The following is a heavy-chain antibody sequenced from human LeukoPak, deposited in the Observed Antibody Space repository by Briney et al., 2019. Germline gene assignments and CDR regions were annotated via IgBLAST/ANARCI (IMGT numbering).Heavy chain of an antibody. CDR2: IKQDGSEK. CDR3: ARERYDYGVKSWFDP. CDR1: GFTFSSFW. D-gene: IGHD4-17*01. J-gene: IGHJ5*02. V-gene: IGHV3-7*05. Sequence: GGSLRFSCAASGFTFSSFWMTWVRQAPGKGLEWVAKIKQDGSEKYYVDSVKGRFTISRDNAKNSLFLQMNSLRAEDTAVYYCARERYDYGVKSWFDPWGQGTRVTVSS.